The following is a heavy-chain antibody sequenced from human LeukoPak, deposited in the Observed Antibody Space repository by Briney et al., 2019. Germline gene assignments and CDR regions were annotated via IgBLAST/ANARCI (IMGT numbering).Heavy chain of an antibody. CDR2: IIPIFGTA. D-gene: IGHD2-2*01. Sequence: GASVKVSCKASGGTFSSYAISWVRQAPGQGLEWMGGIIPIFGTADYAQKFQGRVTITTDKSTSTAYMELSSLRSEDTAVYYCAKDRRNCSSTSCYGGDAFDIWGQGGIVTFS. CDR3: AKDRRNCSSTSCYGGDAFDI. V-gene: IGHV1-69*05. J-gene: IGHJ3*02. CDR1: GGTFSSYA.